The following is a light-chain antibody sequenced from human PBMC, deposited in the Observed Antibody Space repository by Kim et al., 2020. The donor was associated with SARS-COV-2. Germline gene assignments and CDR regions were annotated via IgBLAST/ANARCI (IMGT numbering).Light chain of an antibody. CDR3: QQYSIFPLT. CDR2: GVS. V-gene: IGKV3-20*01. Sequence: SPEERAPLSRGASLSVSSNYLACYQQKPGHAPTLLIFGVSSRATVIPDRFSVSVSVTEYCLSIYRLEPEDFAVYFCQQYSIFPLTFVGGTQVYIK. CDR1: LSVSSNY. J-gene: IGKJ4*01.